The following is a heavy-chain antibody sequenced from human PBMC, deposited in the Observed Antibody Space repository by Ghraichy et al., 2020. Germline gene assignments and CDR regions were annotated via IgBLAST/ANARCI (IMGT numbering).Heavy chain of an antibody. CDR3: TREKYYDNYESLDY. CDR2: IRSKAYGGTT. Sequence: GGSLRLSCTSSVFSFGDYALSWVRPAPGKVLEWVVFIRSKAYGGTTENAASVKGRFIISRDDSKSIAYLQMNSLKTEDTAMYYCTREKYYDNYESLDYWGQGTLVTVSS. V-gene: IGHV3-49*04. CDR1: VFSFGDYA. D-gene: IGHD4-11*01. J-gene: IGHJ4*02.